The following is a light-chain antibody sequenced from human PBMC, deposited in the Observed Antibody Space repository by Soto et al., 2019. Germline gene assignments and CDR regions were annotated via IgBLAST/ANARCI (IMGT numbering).Light chain of an antibody. CDR2: AAS. J-gene: IGKJ4*01. CDR1: QSVDYY. Sequence: EIVLTQSPATLSLSPGDRATLSCRASQSVDYYLAWYQQKPGQAPRLLIYAASNRATGTPARFSGSGSGTDFTLAISSLEPEDFAVYYCQQRSNWTLTFGGGTKV. V-gene: IGKV3-11*01. CDR3: QQRSNWTLT.